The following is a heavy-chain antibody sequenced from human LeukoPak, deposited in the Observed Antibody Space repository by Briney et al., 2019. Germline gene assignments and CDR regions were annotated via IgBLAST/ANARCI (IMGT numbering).Heavy chain of an antibody. CDR3: SRDTAGFDY. CDR1: GFTYSNYE. J-gene: IGHJ4*02. D-gene: IGHD6-25*01. Sequence: GGSLRLSXAASGFTYSNYEMHWVRQAPGKGLEWVSYITGSGRTIYYADSVKGRFTISRDNAKNSLFLQMNSLRAEDTAVYYCSRDTAGFDYWGQGTLVTVSS. CDR2: ITGSGRTI. V-gene: IGHV3-48*03.